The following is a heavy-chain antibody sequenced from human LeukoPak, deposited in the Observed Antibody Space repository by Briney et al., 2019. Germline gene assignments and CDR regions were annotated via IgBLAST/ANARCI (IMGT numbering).Heavy chain of an antibody. Sequence: PGGSLRLSCAASGFTFSDYYMSWIRQAPGKRLEWVSYISSSGSTIYYADSVKGRFTISRDNAKNSLYLQMNSLRAEDTAVYYCARDLYYDSSGYYSRYWGQGTLVTVSS. J-gene: IGHJ4*02. V-gene: IGHV3-11*01. CDR3: ARDLYYDSSGYYSRY. CDR1: GFTFSDYY. CDR2: ISSSGSTI. D-gene: IGHD3-22*01.